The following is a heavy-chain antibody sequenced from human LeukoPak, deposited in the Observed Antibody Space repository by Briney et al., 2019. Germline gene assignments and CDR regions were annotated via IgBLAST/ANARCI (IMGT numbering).Heavy chain of an antibody. CDR1: GYSFTGHY. V-gene: IGHV1-2*02. CDR2: INPSSGT. CDR3: ARGMMNGDDFDY. J-gene: IGHJ4*02. Sequence: ASVKVSCKASGYSFTGHYMHWVRQAPGQGLEWMGWINPSSGTNYAQKFQGRVTMTRDTSITTAYMELSWLRSDDTAVYYCARGMMNGDDFDYWGQGTLVTVSS. D-gene: IGHD4-17*01.